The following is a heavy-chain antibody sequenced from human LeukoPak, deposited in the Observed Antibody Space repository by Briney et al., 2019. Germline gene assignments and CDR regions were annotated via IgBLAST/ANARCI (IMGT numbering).Heavy chain of an antibody. D-gene: IGHD5-12*01. CDR1: GGSVSSGSYY. Sequence: SETLSLTCTVSGGSVSSGSYYWSWIRQPPGKGLEWIGWVYDSGNTKYTKYNSSLTSRVTISLDTSQKQFSLEVTSVTAADTARYYCARELGSGYGYGMDVWGQGTAVTVSS. CDR2: VYDSGNTKYT. J-gene: IGHJ6*02. CDR3: ARELGSGYGYGMDV. V-gene: IGHV4-61*01.